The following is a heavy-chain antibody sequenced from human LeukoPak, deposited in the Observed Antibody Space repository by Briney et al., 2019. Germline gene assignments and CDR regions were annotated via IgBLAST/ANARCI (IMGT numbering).Heavy chain of an antibody. CDR2: IIPIFGTA. Sequence: EASVKVSCKASGGTFSSYAISWVRQAPRQGLEWMGGIIPIFGTANYAQKFQGRVTITADESTSTAYMELSSLRSEDTAVYYCARISGSSRGFDPWGQGTLLTVSS. CDR3: ARISGSSRGFDP. J-gene: IGHJ5*02. D-gene: IGHD3-10*01. CDR1: GGTFSSYA. V-gene: IGHV1-69*01.